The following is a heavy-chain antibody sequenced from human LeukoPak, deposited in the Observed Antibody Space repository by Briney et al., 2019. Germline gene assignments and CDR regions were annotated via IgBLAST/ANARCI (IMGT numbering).Heavy chain of an antibody. CDR1: GFTFSSYG. V-gene: IGHV3-30*02. J-gene: IGHJ4*02. CDR2: IRYDGSNK. D-gene: IGHD6-13*01. Sequence: GGSLRLSCAASGFTFSSYGMHWVRQAPGKGLEWVAFIRYDGSNKYYADSVKGRFTISRDNSKNTLYLQMNSLRAEDTAVYYCAKELRQQLEGFDYWGQGTLVTVSS. CDR3: AKELRQQLEGFDY.